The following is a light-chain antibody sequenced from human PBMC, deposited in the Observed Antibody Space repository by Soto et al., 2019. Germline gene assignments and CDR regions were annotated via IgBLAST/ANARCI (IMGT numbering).Light chain of an antibody. CDR3: NSYSNVNSVV. CDR1: SSDIGGYNY. Sequence: QSVLTQPASVSGSPGQSITISCTGSSSDIGGYNYVSWYQQHPGKAPKLMIYDVSNRPSGVSNRFSGSKSGNTASLTISGLQAEDEADYYCNSYSNVNSVVVGGGTKLTVL. J-gene: IGLJ2*01. V-gene: IGLV2-14*01. CDR2: DVS.